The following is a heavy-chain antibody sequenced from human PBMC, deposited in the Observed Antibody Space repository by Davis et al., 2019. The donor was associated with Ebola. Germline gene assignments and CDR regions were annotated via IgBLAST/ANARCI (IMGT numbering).Heavy chain of an antibody. CDR2: IIPILGIA. CDR3: APWDYYDSSGYYYYYGMDV. CDR1: GGTFSSYA. V-gene: IGHV1-69*04. J-gene: IGHJ6*02. D-gene: IGHD3-22*01. Sequence: AASVKVSCKASGGTFSSYAISWVRQAPGQGLEWMGRIIPILGIANYAQKFQGRVTITADKSTSTAYMELSSLRSEDTAVYYCAPWDYYDSSGYYYYYGMDVWGQGTTVTVSS.